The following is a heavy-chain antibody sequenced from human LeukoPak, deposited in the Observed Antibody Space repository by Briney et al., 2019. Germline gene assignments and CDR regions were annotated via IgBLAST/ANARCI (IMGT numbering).Heavy chain of an antibody. D-gene: IGHD2-8*01. CDR3: AKVFFMDY. CDR2: ISYVGTNK. Sequence: PGRSLRLSCAASGFTFSSYGMHWVRQAPGKGLEWVAVISYVGTNKYYADSVKGRFTISRDNSKNTLYLQMNSLRAEDTAVYYCAKVFFMDYWGQGTLVTVSS. V-gene: IGHV3-30*18. CDR1: GFTFSSYG. J-gene: IGHJ4*02.